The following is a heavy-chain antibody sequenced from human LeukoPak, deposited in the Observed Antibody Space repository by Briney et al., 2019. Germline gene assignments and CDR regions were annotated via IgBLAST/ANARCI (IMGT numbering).Heavy chain of an antibody. CDR2: IEQDGSEK. D-gene: IGHD3-10*01. J-gene: IGHJ4*02. V-gene: IGHV3-7*04. Sequence: GGSLRLSCAASGFTFSNYWMTWVRQAPGKGLEWVANIEQDGSEKYYVDSVKGRFTISRDNAKNSLYLQMNSLRAEDTAVYHCARDGYGSGSLTYWGQGTLVTVSS. CDR1: GFTFSNYW. CDR3: ARDGYGSGSLTY.